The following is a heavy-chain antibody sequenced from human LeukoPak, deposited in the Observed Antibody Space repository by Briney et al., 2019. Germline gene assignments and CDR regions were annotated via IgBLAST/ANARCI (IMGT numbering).Heavy chain of an antibody. V-gene: IGHV1-8*01. CDR1: GYTFTSYD. D-gene: IGHD3-10*01. J-gene: IGHJ6*02. CDR3: ARGRRRDYYYYYGMDV. CDR2: MNPNSGNT. Sequence: ASVKVSCKASGYTFTSYDINWVRQATGQGLEWMGWMNPNSGNTGYAQKFQGRVTMTRNTSISTAYMELSSLRSEDTAVYYCARGRRRDYYYYYGMDVWGQGTLVTVSS.